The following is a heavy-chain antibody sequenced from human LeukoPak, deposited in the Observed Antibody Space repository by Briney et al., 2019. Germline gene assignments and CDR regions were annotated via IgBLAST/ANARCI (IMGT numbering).Heavy chain of an antibody. CDR3: VTVGAADY. CDR1: EFTFSNAW. V-gene: IGHV3-15*01. CDR2: IKSKTDGGTR. Sequence: GGSLRLSCAASEFTFSNAWVSWVRQAPAQGMEWVGRIKSKTDGGTRDYTAPVKGRFTILRDDSKNRLYLQMNSLKTEDTAVYYCVTVGAADYWGQGTLVTVSS. J-gene: IGHJ4*02. D-gene: IGHD1-26*01.